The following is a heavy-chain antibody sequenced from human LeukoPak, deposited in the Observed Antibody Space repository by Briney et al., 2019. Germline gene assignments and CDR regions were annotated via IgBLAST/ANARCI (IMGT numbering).Heavy chain of an antibody. CDR3: ARRESATGRFDP. CDR2: ISGSGGST. J-gene: IGHJ5*02. D-gene: IGHD1-1*01. Sequence: GGSLRLSCAASGFTFSSYAMSWVRQAPGKGLEWVSAISGSGGSTYYADSVKGRFTISRGNSKNTLYLQMSSLRADDMAVYYCARRESATGRFDPWGQGTLVTVSS. V-gene: IGHV3-23*01. CDR1: GFTFSSYA.